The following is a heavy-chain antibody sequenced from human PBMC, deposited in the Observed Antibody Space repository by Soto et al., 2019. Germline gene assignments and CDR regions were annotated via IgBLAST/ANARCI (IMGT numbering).Heavy chain of an antibody. Sequence: QVQLVQSGAEVKKPGSSVKVSCKASGGTFSSYAVSWVRQAPGQGLEWMGGIIPIFRTTHYAQQFQGRVPITADGSMTTAYMELSSLRSEDTAVYYCAREVRGNFYPDYWGQGTLVTVSS. CDR3: AREVRGNFYPDY. CDR1: GGTFSSYA. CDR2: IIPIFRTT. D-gene: IGHD3-10*01. J-gene: IGHJ4*02. V-gene: IGHV1-69*12.